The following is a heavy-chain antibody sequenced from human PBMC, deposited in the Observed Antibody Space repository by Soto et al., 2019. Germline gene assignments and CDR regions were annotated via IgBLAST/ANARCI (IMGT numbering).Heavy chain of an antibody. J-gene: IGHJ4*02. D-gene: IGHD2-2*01. V-gene: IGHV4-61*01. CDR1: GGSVSSGSYY. Sequence: SETLSLTCTVSGGSVSSGSYYWSWIRQPPGKGLELIGYIYYSGSTNYNPSLKSRVTISVYTSKSQFSLKLSSVTAADTAVYYCAIDMGLGYCSSTSCYGNFDYWGQGTLVTVSS. CDR3: AIDMGLGYCSSTSCYGNFDY. CDR2: IYYSGST.